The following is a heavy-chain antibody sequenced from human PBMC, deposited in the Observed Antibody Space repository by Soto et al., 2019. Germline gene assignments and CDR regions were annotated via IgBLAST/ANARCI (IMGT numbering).Heavy chain of an antibody. J-gene: IGHJ4*02. V-gene: IGHV3-23*01. D-gene: IGHD6-19*01. Sequence: DVQLLESGGDLVQPGGSLRLSCGAPGFIFDDYAMMWVRQTPGKGLEWVSATSGSGVTTYYADSVKGRFTISRDNSKNTLYLQMNSLRVDDTALYYCARVHTSGWFADSWGQGTRVTVSS. CDR1: GFIFDDYA. CDR3: ARVHTSGWFADS. CDR2: TSGSGVTT.